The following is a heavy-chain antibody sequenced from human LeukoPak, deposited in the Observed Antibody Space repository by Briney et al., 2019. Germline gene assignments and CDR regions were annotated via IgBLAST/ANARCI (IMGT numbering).Heavy chain of an antibody. CDR1: GFTFSTYS. CDR3: AKDREYCGGDCYPYYFDY. D-gene: IGHD2-21*02. CDR2: ISSGGTYT. J-gene: IGHJ4*02. Sequence: GGSLRLSCAASGFTFSTYSMNWVRQAPGKGLEWVSSISSGGTYTYYADSVKGRFTISRDNSKNTLYLQMNSLRAEDTAVYYCAKDREYCGGDCYPYYFDYWGQGTLVTVSS. V-gene: IGHV3-21*04.